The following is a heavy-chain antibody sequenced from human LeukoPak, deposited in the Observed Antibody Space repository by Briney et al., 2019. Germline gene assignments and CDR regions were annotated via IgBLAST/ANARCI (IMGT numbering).Heavy chain of an antibody. CDR2: INPNSGGT. Sequence: ASVKVSCKASGYTFTGYYMHWVRQAPGQGLEWMGWINPNSGGTNYAQTFQGRVTMTRDTSISTAYMELSRLRSDDTAVYYCARERNYYDSSGYYLWGQGTLVTVSS. CDR1: GYTFTGYY. J-gene: IGHJ4*02. D-gene: IGHD3-22*01. V-gene: IGHV1-2*02. CDR3: ARERNYYDSSGYYL.